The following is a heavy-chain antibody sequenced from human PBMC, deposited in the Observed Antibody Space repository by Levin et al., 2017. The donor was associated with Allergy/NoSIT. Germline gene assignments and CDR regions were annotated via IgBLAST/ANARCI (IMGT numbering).Heavy chain of an antibody. V-gene: IGHV3-30*03. CDR1: GFTFSSYG. J-gene: IGHJ4*02. Sequence: GGSLRLSCAASGFTFSSYGMHWVRQAPGKGLEWVAVISYDGSNKYYADSVKGRFTISRDNSKNTLYLQMNSLRAEDTAVYYCARLSGPGGSGSYRALDFDYWGQGTLVTVSS. CDR2: ISYDGSNK. CDR3: ARLSGPGGSGSYRALDFDY. D-gene: IGHD3-10*01.